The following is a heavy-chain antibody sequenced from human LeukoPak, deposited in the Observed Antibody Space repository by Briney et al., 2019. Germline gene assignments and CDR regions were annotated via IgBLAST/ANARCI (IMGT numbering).Heavy chain of an antibody. CDR1: GGSISSGSYY. V-gene: IGHV4-30-2*01. Sequence: PSQTLSLTCTVSGGSISSGSYYWSWIRQPPGKGLEWIGYIYHSGSTYYNPSLKSRVTISVDRSKNQFSLKLSSVTAADTAVYYCARDQGGYSGYDSYYFDYWGQGTLVTVSS. CDR3: ARDQGGYSGYDSYYFDY. CDR2: IYHSGST. J-gene: IGHJ4*02. D-gene: IGHD5-12*01.